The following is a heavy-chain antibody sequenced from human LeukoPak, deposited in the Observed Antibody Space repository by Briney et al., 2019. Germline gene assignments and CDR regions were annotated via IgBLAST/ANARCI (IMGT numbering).Heavy chain of an antibody. Sequence: VASVKVSCKASRGTFSSYAISWVRQAPGQGLEWMGGIIPIFGTANYAQKFQGRVTITADESTSTAYMELSSLRSEDTAVYYCAGGAYRELLWFGELLSPLYYYGMDVWGKGTTVTVSS. V-gene: IGHV1-69*13. CDR1: RGTFSSYA. CDR2: IIPIFGTA. J-gene: IGHJ6*04. D-gene: IGHD3-10*01. CDR3: AGGAYRELLWFGELLSPLYYYGMDV.